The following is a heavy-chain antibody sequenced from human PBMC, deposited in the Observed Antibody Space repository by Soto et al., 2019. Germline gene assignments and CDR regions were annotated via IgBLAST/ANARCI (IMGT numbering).Heavy chain of an antibody. J-gene: IGHJ6*02. CDR2: IWYDGSKE. V-gene: IGHV3-33*01. Sequence: GGSLRLSCAASGFSFSLYGMQWVRQAPGKGLEWVEVIWYDGSKEYYADSVKGRFTNTRDNSMNTLYLQMNSLRAEETAVYYCARSPSTTGDHYGMDVWGQGTTVTVSS. CDR1: GFSFSLYG. D-gene: IGHD2-8*01. CDR3: ARSPSTTGDHYGMDV.